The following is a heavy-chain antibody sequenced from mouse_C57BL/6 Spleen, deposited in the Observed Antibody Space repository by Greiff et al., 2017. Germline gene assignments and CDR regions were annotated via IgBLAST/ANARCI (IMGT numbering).Heavy chain of an antibody. Sequence: QVQLQQSGPELVKPGASVKISCKASGYSFTSYYIHWVKQRPGQGLEWIGWIYPGSGNTKYNEKFKGKATLTADTSSSTAYMQLSSLTSEDSAVYYCARRGYYDYLDYWGQGTTLTVSS. CDR2: IYPGSGNT. D-gene: IGHD2-4*01. CDR3: ARRGYYDYLDY. J-gene: IGHJ2*01. V-gene: IGHV1-66*01. CDR1: GYSFTSYY.